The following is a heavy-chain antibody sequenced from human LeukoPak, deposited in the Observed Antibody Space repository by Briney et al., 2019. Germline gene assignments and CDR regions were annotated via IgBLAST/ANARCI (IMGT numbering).Heavy chain of an antibody. V-gene: IGHV3-30*02. J-gene: IGHJ6*03. Sequence: GGSLRLSCAASGFTFSSYDIHWVRQAPGKGLEREAFIRYDGSNKNYADSVRGRFTISRDNSKNTLYLQMNSLRAEDTAVYFCAKGSKAVLFTRDHYMDVWGKGTTVTVSS. CDR3: AKGSKAVLFTRDHYMDV. CDR1: GFTFSSYD. D-gene: IGHD6-19*01. CDR2: IRYDGSNK.